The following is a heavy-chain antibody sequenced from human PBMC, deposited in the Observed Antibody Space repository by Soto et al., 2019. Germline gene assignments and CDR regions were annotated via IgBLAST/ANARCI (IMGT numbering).Heavy chain of an antibody. CDR1: GLTFSAYG. Sequence: GGSLRLSCAASGLTFSAYGMHWVRQAPGKGLEWVAVILYDGNNKYYADSVKGRFTISRDNSKNTLYLQMSTLRAEDTAVYYCANFLGVRGWDASVILCQGTMGTRSS. D-gene: IGHD3-10*01. CDR2: ILYDGNNK. J-gene: IGHJ3*02. V-gene: IGHV3-30*18. CDR3: ANFLGVRGWDASVI.